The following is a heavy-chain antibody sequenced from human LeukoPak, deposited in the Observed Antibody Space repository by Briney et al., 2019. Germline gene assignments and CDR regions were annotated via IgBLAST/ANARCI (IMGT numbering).Heavy chain of an antibody. CDR2: INHSGST. CDR1: GGSFSGYY. CDR3: ARSGDSSSSRRYYYYYMDV. V-gene: IGHV4-34*01. Sequence: SETLSLTCAVYGGSFSGYYWSWIRQPPGQGLEWIGEINHSGSTNYTPSLQRRVTISVDKSKNQFSLKLSSVTAADTAVYYCARSGDSSSSRRYYYYYMDVWGKGTTVTVSS. J-gene: IGHJ6*03. D-gene: IGHD6-6*01.